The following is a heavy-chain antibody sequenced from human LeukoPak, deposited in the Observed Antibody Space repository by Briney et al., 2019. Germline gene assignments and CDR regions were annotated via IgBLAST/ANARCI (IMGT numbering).Heavy chain of an antibody. CDR2: IFYSGST. Sequence: SETLSLTCAVYGGSFSAYYCSWIRQPPGKGLEWIGNIFYSGSTYYSPSLKSRVTISLDTSRNQFSLKLNSVTAADTAVYYCAKSNGYGLVDIWGQGTMVTVSS. V-gene: IGHV4-34*12. J-gene: IGHJ3*02. D-gene: IGHD3-10*01. CDR1: GGSFSAYY. CDR3: AKSNGYGLVDI.